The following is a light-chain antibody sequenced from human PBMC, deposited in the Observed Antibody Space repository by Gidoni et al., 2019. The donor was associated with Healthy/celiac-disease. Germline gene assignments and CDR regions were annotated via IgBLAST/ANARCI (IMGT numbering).Light chain of an antibody. Sequence: SYELTQPPSVSVSPGQTAIITCSGDKLGDKYACWYQQKPGQSPVLVSYQDSKRPSGIPERFSGSNSGNTATLTISGTQAMDEADYYCQAWDSRNVLFGTGTKVTVL. CDR3: QAWDSRNVL. J-gene: IGLJ1*01. V-gene: IGLV3-1*01. CDR2: QDS. CDR1: KLGDKY.